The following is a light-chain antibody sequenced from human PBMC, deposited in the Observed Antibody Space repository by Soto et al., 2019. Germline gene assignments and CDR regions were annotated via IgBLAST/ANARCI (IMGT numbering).Light chain of an antibody. CDR3: QQSYSAPRT. Sequence: DLQLTQSPSSLSASVGDRVTIXXRASQNIDDYLNWYRQEAGKAPKLXISAAFSLQSGVPSRFSGSGSGTDFTLTINSLQPEDFATYYCQQSYSAPRTFGQGTKVDIK. CDR1: QNIDDY. V-gene: IGKV1-39*01. J-gene: IGKJ2*01. CDR2: AAF.